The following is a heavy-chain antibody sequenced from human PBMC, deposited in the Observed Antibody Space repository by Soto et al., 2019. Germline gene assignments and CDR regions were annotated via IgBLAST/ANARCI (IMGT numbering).Heavy chain of an antibody. Sequence: QVQLVQSGAEEKKPGASVKVSCKASGYTFTSYAMHWVRQAPGQRLEWMGWINAGNGNTKYSQKFQGSVTITRDTSASTAYMELSSLRSEDTAEYYCARSIVVVTALDYWGQGTLVTVSS. V-gene: IGHV1-3*05. CDR3: ARSIVVVTALDY. D-gene: IGHD2-21*02. CDR2: INAGNGNT. J-gene: IGHJ4*02. CDR1: GYTFTSYA.